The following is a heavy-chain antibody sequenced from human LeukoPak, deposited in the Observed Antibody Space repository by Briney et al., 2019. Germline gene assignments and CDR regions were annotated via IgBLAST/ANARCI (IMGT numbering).Heavy chain of an antibody. CDR2: ISGSGGST. D-gene: IGHD6-13*01. CDR1: GFTFSSYA. Sequence: GGSLRLSCAASGFTFSSYAMSWVRQAPGKGLEWVSAISGSGGSTYYADPVKGRFTISRDNSKNTLYLQMNSLRAEDTAVYYCAKSPQYSSSPYYFDYWGQGTLVTVSS. V-gene: IGHV3-23*01. J-gene: IGHJ4*02. CDR3: AKSPQYSSSPYYFDY.